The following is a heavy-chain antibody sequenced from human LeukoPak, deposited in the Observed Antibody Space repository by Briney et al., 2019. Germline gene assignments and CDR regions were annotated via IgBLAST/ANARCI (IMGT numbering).Heavy chain of an antibody. Sequence: GSLRLSCAASGFTFSFYWMRWVRQAPGKGLEWVANIKQDGSDKYYVDTVKGRFIISRDNSKNSLYLQMNSLRAEDTAFYFCARHSNKYDYDSSGHYRSFDYWGQGTLVSVSS. J-gene: IGHJ4*02. CDR1: GFTFSFYW. CDR3: ARHSNKYDYDSSGHYRSFDY. D-gene: IGHD3-22*01. CDR2: IKQDGSDK. V-gene: IGHV3-7*01.